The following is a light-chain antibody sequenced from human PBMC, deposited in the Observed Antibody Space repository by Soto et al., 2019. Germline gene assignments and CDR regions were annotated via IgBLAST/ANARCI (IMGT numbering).Light chain of an antibody. CDR1: SSNIGAGYP. Sequence: QAVVTQPPSVSGAPGQRVTISCTGSSSNIGAGYPVHWYQQLPGTAPKLLVAGNRPSGVPDRFSASKSGTSATLGITGLQTGDEADYYCGAWDHSLNVGVFGGGTKLTVL. CDR3: GAWDHSLNVGV. V-gene: IGLV1-40*01. CDR2: G. J-gene: IGLJ3*02.